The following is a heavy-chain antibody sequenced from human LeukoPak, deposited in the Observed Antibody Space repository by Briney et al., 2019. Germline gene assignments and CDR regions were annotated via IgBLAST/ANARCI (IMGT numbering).Heavy chain of an antibody. V-gene: IGHV3-49*04. Sequence: GGSLTLSCAVSGFTVSSNYMSWVRQAPGKGPEWVGFITSKAYGGTREYAASVKGRLTISRDDSKSIAYLQMNSLKTEDTAVYYCSRMTYCSGGSCSFDDWGQGTLVTVSS. CDR3: SRMTYCSGGSCSFDD. CDR2: ITSKAYGGTR. CDR1: GFTVSSNY. J-gene: IGHJ4*02. D-gene: IGHD2-15*01.